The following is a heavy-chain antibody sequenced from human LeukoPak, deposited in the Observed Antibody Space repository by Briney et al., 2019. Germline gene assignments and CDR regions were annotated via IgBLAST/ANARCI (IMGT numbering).Heavy chain of an antibody. CDR2: ISGSGDNT. V-gene: IGHV3-23*01. D-gene: IGHD3-10*01. Sequence: GGSLRLSCAASGFTFSSYAMSWVRQAPGKGLEWVSAISGSGDNTFYADSVKGRFTISRDNSKNTLYLQMNSLRADDTAVYYCAGRTYYYGSGRLWGQGTLVTVSS. J-gene: IGHJ4*02. CDR1: GFTFSSYA. CDR3: AGRTYYYGSGRL.